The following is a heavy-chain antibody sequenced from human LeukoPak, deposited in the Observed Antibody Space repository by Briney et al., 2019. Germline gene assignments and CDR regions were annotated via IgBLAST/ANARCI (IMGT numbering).Heavy chain of an antibody. CDR2: INPNSGGT. CDR1: GYTFTGYY. Sequence: GASVKVSCKASGYTFTGYYMHWVRQAPGQGLEWMGWINPNSGGTNYAQKFQGRVTMTRGTSISTAYMELSRLRSDDTAVFYCARVPRAASYFDYWGQGTLVTVSS. J-gene: IGHJ4*02. V-gene: IGHV1-2*02. CDR3: ARVPRAASYFDY. D-gene: IGHD6-13*01.